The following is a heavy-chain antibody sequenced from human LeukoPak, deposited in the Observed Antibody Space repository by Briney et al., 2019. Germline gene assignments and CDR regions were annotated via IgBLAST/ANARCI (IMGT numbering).Heavy chain of an antibody. CDR2: IYHSGST. J-gene: IGHJ3*01. D-gene: IGHD6-19*01. CDR3: ASDRSYSSGQLRFDP. CDR1: GYSISSGYY. Sequence: PSETLSLTCTVSGYSISSGYYWGWVRQPPGKGLEWIGSIYHSGSTYYNPSLKSRVTISVDTSKNQFSLKLSSVTGADTAVYYCASDRSYSSGQLRFDPWGQGTMVTVSS. V-gene: IGHV4-38-2*02.